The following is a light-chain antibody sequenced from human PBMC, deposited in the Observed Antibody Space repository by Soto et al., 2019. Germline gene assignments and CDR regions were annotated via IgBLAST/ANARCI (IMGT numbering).Light chain of an antibody. CDR3: AAWDDSLSVV. CDR2: RNN. Sequence: QSVLTQPTSASGTPGQRVTISCSGSSSNIGSKYVYWYQQLPGTAPKLLIYRNNQRPSGVPDRFSGSKSGTSASLAISGLRSEDEADYYCAAWDDSLSVVFGGGTKVTVL. V-gene: IGLV1-47*01. CDR1: SSNIGSKY. J-gene: IGLJ2*01.